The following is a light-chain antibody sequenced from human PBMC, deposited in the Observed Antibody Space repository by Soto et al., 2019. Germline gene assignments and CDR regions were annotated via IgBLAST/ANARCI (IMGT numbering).Light chain of an antibody. CDR1: QSVSSN. CDR2: GAS. V-gene: IGKV3-15*01. Sequence: EIVMTQSPATLSVSPGERATLSCRASQSVSSNLAWYRQKPGQAPRLLIYGASTRATGIPARFSGSGSRTEFTLTISSLQSEDFAVYYCQQDNNWPPWTFGQGTKVEIK. J-gene: IGKJ1*01. CDR3: QQDNNWPPWT.